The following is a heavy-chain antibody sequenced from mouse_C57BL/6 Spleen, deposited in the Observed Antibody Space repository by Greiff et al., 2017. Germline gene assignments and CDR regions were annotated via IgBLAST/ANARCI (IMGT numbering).Heavy chain of an antibody. Sequence: EVQLQESGPVLVKPGASVKMSCKASGYTFTDYYMNWVKQSHGKSLEWIGVINPYNGGTSYNQKFKGKATLTVDKSSSTAYMELNSLTSEDSAVYYCARERFTIVTFDYWGQGTTLTVSS. CDR3: ARERFTIVTFDY. CDR2: INPYNGGT. J-gene: IGHJ2*01. V-gene: IGHV1-19*01. D-gene: IGHD2-5*01. CDR1: GYTFTDYY.